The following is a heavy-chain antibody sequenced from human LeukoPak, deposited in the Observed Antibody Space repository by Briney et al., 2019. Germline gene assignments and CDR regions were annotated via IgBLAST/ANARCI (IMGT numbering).Heavy chain of an antibody. CDR1: GGSIRSSSYY. CDR2: IYYSGST. V-gene: IGHV4-39*01. CDR3: ARQVVAVAGTGYFDY. D-gene: IGHD6-19*01. Sequence: SETLSLTCTVSGGSIRSSSYYWGWIRQPPGKGLEWIGSIYYSGSTYYNASLKSRGTISVDTSTNQFSLKLNSVTAADTAVYFCARQVVAVAGTGYFDYWGQGTLVTVSS. J-gene: IGHJ4*02.